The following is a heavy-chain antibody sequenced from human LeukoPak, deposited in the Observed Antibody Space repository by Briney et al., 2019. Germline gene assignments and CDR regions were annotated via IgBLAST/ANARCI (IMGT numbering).Heavy chain of an antibody. Sequence: GESLKISCQGSGYSFTNYWIGWVRQVPGKGLDWMGIIYPGDSDTRYSPSFQGQVTISADKSINTAYLQWSSLKAPDTAMYYCARPYSSGWYAGFGFDIWGQGTMVTVSS. V-gene: IGHV5-51*01. J-gene: IGHJ3*02. D-gene: IGHD6-19*01. CDR1: GYSFTNYW. CDR3: ARPYSSGWYAGFGFDI. CDR2: IYPGDSDT.